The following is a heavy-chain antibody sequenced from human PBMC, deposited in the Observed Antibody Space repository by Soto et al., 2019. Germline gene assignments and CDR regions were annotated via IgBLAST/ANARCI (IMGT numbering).Heavy chain of an antibody. CDR3: AREGRIAVAGSQAPSWFHX. V-gene: IGHV3-7*03. CDR1: GFTFSSYW. Sequence: GGSLRLSCAASGFTFSSYWMTWVRQAPGKGLEWVDNIKQDGSEKYYVYSVKGRFTISRENAKNSLYLQMSSLRAEETAVYYCAREGRIAVAGSQAPSWFHXWGQATLVTVSX. J-gene: IGHJ5*02. CDR2: IKQDGSEK. D-gene: IGHD6-19*01.